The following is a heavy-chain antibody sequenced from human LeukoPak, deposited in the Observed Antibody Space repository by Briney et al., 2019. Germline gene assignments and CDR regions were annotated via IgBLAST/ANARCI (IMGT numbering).Heavy chain of an antibody. Sequence: APVKVSCKASGYTFTGYYMHWVRQAPGQGLEWMGWINPNSGGTNYAQKFQGRVTMTRDTSISTAYMELSRLRSDDTAVYYCARDRRGRFGESNIDYWGQGTLVTVSS. CDR1: GYTFTGYY. D-gene: IGHD3-10*01. V-gene: IGHV1-2*02. J-gene: IGHJ4*02. CDR2: INPNSGGT. CDR3: ARDRRGRFGESNIDY.